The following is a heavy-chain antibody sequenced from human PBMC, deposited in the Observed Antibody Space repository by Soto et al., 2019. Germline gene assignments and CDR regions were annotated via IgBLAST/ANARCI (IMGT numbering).Heavy chain of an antibody. V-gene: IGHV3-23*01. D-gene: IGHD1-7*01. CDR2: ISGSGETT. CDR1: GFTFSSFA. J-gene: IGHJ5*01. Sequence: EVELLESGGGLGQPGGSLRLSCAASGFTFSSFAMSWVRQAPGKGLEWVFAISGSGETTYYPDSMKGRFTISRDNSKDTLYLQLNSLTAEDTARYYCAKGAAATTTGQQWLESWGQGTLVTVAS. CDR3: AKGAAATTTGQQWLES.